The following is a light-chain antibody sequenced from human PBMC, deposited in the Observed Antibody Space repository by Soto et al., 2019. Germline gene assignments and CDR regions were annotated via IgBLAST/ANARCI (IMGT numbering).Light chain of an antibody. Sequence: QSALTQPASVSGSPGQSITISCTGSRGDVGGYNYVSWYQQHPGKAPKLLIYEVTSRPSGVSHRFSGSKSGNTASLSISGLQLEDDADYYCSSYTSTSTPLIFGGGTKVTVL. CDR3: SSYTSTSTPLI. CDR2: EVT. J-gene: IGLJ2*01. V-gene: IGLV2-14*01. CDR1: RGDVGGYNY.